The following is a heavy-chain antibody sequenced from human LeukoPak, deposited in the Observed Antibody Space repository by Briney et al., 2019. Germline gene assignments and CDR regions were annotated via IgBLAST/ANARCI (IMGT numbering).Heavy chain of an antibody. CDR3: ARVSSGSYALDY. Sequence: GGSLRLSCAASGFTFSNYWMSWIRQAPGKGLEWAAHISENGRDKYYVDSVKGRFTISRDNAKNSLYLQMNSLRAEDTAVYYCARVSSGSYALDYWGQGTLATVSS. CDR1: GFTFSNYW. D-gene: IGHD1-26*01. J-gene: IGHJ4*02. V-gene: IGHV3-7*01. CDR2: ISENGRDK.